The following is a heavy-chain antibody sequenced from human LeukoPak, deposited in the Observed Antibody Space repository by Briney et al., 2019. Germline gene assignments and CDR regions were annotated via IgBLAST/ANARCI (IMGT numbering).Heavy chain of an antibody. CDR3: ARGGAAAGPGGPYYYGMDV. CDR2: ISYDGSNK. D-gene: IGHD6-13*01. V-gene: IGHV3-30*04. CDR1: GFTFSSYA. J-gene: IGHJ6*04. Sequence: GRSLRLSCAVSGFTFSSYAMHWVRQAPGKGLEWGAVISYDGSNKYYADSVKGRFTISRDNSKNTLYLQMNSLRAEDTAVYYCARGGAAAGPGGPYYYGMDVWGKGTTVTVSS.